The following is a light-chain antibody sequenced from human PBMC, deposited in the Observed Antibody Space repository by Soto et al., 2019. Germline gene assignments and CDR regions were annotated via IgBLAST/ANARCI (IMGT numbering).Light chain of an antibody. CDR3: QSYDNSLNAFV. CDR2: ANA. CDR1: SSNIGAGFD. Sequence: QSVLTQPPSVSGAPGQRVTVSCTGSSSNIGAGFDVHWYQQLPGTAPKLLIYANANRPSGVPDRFSGSKSGTSASLAITGLQAEDEADYYCQSYDNSLNAFVFGTGTKLTVL. J-gene: IGLJ1*01. V-gene: IGLV1-40*01.